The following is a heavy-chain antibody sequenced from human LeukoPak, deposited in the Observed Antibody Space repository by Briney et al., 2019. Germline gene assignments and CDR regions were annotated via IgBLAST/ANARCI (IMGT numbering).Heavy chain of an antibody. V-gene: IGHV4-59*12. D-gene: IGHD2/OR15-2a*01. CDR2: IYYSGTT. CDR3: ARSFLDYMDV. J-gene: IGHJ6*03. Sequence: SETLSLTCTVSGGSISSYYWSWIRQPPGKGLEWIGYIYYSGTTNFNPSLTGRVTMSLDTSRNQFSLKLRSVTAADTAVYFCARSFLDYMDVWGKGTTVTVFS. CDR1: GGSISSYY.